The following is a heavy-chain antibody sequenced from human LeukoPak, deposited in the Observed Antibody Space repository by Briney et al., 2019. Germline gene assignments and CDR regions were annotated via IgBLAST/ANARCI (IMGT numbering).Heavy chain of an antibody. Sequence: PGGPLRLSCETSGFTFTNYAMSWVRQAPGKGLEWVSASTGRPGRTYYADSVTGRFTISRDTSKSTLFLQMNSLRVEDTAIYYCAKDHLLCSSTSCYLDYFDSWGQGTLVTVSS. J-gene: IGHJ4*02. CDR2: STGRPGRT. CDR3: AKDHLLCSSTSCYLDYFDS. V-gene: IGHV3-23*01. CDR1: GFTFTNYA. D-gene: IGHD2-2*01.